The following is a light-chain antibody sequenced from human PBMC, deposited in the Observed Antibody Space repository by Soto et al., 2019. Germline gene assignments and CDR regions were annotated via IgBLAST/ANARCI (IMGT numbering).Light chain of an antibody. CDR3: QQYNIYPLT. V-gene: IGKV1D-16*01. CDR1: QDINSY. CDR2: GAS. J-gene: IGKJ4*01. Sequence: DVQMTQSPSSLSASVGDRVTITCRASQDINSYLAWYQQKPGNAPKSLIYGASSLQTGVPSRFSGSESGTGFTLTISNLQPEDSATYYCQQYNIYPLTFGGGTKVEIK.